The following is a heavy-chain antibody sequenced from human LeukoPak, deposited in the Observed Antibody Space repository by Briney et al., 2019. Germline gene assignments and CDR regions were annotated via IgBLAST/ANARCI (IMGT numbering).Heavy chain of an antibody. Sequence: ASETLSLTCTVSGYSISSGYYWGWIRQPPGKGLEWIGYIFYSGNTYYNPSLKSRVTISVDTSKNQFSLKLSSVTAADTAVYYCARDPLLYCSGGSCYYDAFDIWGQGTMVTVSS. CDR1: GYSISSGYY. J-gene: IGHJ3*02. CDR3: ARDPLLYCSGGSCYYDAFDI. CDR2: IFYSGNT. D-gene: IGHD2-15*01. V-gene: IGHV4-38-2*02.